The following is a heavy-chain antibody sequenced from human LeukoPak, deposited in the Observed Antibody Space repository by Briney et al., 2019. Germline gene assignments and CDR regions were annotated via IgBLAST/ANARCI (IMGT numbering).Heavy chain of an antibody. Sequence: SETLSLTCTVSGGSVSTYYWSWIRQSPGKGLEWIGYIYNGGSANYNPSLKSRVTISLDTSKNQFSLILSSVTAADTAVYYCARHVRYSYVVFDYWGQGTLVTVSS. D-gene: IGHD5-18*01. CDR3: ARHVRYSYVVFDY. V-gene: IGHV4-59*08. J-gene: IGHJ4*02. CDR2: IYNGGSA. CDR1: GGSVSTYY.